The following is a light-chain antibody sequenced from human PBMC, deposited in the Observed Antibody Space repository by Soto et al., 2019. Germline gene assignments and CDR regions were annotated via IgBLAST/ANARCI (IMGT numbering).Light chain of an antibody. CDR1: QGIRNY. Sequence: DIQMTQSPSSLSASVGDRVTITCRASQGIRNYLAWFQQKVGRAPKSLIYATFALQSGVPSRFSGRVSGTNFTRTITSLQPEDFATYYCQQYDTYPRTFGQGTQVEIK. CDR2: ATF. CDR3: QQYDTYPRT. J-gene: IGKJ1*01. V-gene: IGKV1-16*01.